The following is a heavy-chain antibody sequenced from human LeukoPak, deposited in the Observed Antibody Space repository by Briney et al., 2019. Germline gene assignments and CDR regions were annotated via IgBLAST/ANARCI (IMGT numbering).Heavy chain of an antibody. CDR1: GYTFTGYY. D-gene: IGHD3-16*01. Sequence: ASVKVSCKASGYTFTGYYLHWVRQAPGQGLEWVGWINPYSGGTKSAENFQGRVTMTRDTTINTAYMGLNRLTSDDTAMYYCARDNSDCFDIWGQGTMVIVSS. CDR3: ARDNSDCFDI. V-gene: IGHV1-2*02. J-gene: IGHJ3*02. CDR2: INPYSGGT.